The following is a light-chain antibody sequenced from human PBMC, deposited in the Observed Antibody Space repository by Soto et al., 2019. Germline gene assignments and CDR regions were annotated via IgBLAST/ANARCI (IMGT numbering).Light chain of an antibody. CDR2: DNN. J-gene: IGLJ2*01. CDR1: SSNIGNNY. Sequence: QSVLTQPPSVSAAPGQKVTISCSGSSSNIGNNYVSWYQQLPGTAPKLLIYDNNKRPSGIPARFSGSKSGTSATLGITGLQTGDEGDYYCGTWDSSLSAVVFGGGTKLTVL. V-gene: IGLV1-51*01. CDR3: GTWDSSLSAVV.